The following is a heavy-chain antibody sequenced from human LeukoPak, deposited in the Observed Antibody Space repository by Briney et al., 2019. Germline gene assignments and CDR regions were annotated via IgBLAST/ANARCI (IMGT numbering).Heavy chain of an antibody. V-gene: IGHV3-48*03. Sequence: GGSLRLSCAPSGFTSSAYDMSWVRPAPEEGLGWGSPNTSSGSTIYYADSVKGRFTISRDNAKNSLYLQMSSLRAEDTAVYYCARPGYSSSWSAFDIWGQGTMVTVSS. D-gene: IGHD6-13*01. J-gene: IGHJ3*02. CDR1: GFTSSAYD. CDR2: NTSSGSTI. CDR3: ARPGYSSSWSAFDI.